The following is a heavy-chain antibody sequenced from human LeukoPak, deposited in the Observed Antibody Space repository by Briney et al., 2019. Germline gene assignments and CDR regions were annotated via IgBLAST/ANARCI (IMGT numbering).Heavy chain of an antibody. CDR2: INHSGST. CDR1: GGSFSGYY. J-gene: IGHJ4*02. Sequence: SETLSLTCAVYGGSFSGYYWSWIRQPPGKGPEWIGEINHSGSTNYNPSLKSRVTISVDTSKNQFSLKLSSVTAADTAVYYCARGSRGSSWYRYWGQGTLVTVSS. V-gene: IGHV4-34*01. CDR3: ARGSRGSSWYRY. D-gene: IGHD6-13*01.